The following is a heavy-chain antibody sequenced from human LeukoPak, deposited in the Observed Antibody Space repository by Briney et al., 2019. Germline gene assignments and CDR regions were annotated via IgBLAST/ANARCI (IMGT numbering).Heavy chain of an antibody. Sequence: GGSLRLSCAASGFTFDDYGMSWVRQAPGKGLEWVSGINWNGGSTGYADSVKGRFTISRDNAKNSLYLQMNSLRAEDTALYHCARLNYYDSSGYSGYWGQGTLVTVSS. J-gene: IGHJ4*02. CDR1: GFTFDDYG. CDR2: INWNGGST. CDR3: ARLNYYDSSGYSGY. V-gene: IGHV3-20*01. D-gene: IGHD3-22*01.